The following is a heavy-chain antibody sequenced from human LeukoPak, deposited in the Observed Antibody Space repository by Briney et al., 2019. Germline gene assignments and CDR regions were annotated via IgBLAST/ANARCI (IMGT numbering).Heavy chain of an antibody. CDR1: GFTFSSYS. J-gene: IGHJ4*02. CDR2: ITGDCNYI. Sequence: PGGSLSLSCAASGFTFSSYSMNWVRQAPGKGLEWVSSITGDCNYIFYADSVKGRFTISRDNAQNSLFLELNSLRGEDTAVYYCARERNFYYYDYWGQGALVTVSS. CDR3: ARERNFYYYDY. V-gene: IGHV3-21*01. D-gene: IGHD3-3*01.